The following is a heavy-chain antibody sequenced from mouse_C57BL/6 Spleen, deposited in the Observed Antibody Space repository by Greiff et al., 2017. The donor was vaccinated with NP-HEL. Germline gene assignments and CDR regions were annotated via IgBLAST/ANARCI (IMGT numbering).Heavy chain of an antibody. D-gene: IGHD2-3*01. CDR3: ARLDGYYFAY. Sequence: QVQLQQPGAELVMPGASVKLSCKASGYTFTSYWMHWVKQRPGQGLEWIGEIDPSDSYTNYNQKFKGKSTLTVDKSSSTAYMQLSSLTSEDSAVYYCARLDGYYFAYWGQGTLGTVSA. CDR1: GYTFTSYW. V-gene: IGHV1-69*01. CDR2: IDPSDSYT. J-gene: IGHJ3*01.